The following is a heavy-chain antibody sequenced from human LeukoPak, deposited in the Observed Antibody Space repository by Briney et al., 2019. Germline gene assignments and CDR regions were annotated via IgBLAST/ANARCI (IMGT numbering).Heavy chain of an antibody. CDR2: INHSGST. Sequence: PSETLSLTCAVYGGSFSGYYWSWIRQPPGKGLEWIGEINHSGSTYYNPSLKSRVTISVDTSKNQFSLKLSSVTAADTAVYYCASYIAVAGTSVYWGQGTLVTVSS. CDR1: GGSFSGYY. J-gene: IGHJ4*02. CDR3: ASYIAVAGTSVY. V-gene: IGHV4-34*01. D-gene: IGHD6-19*01.